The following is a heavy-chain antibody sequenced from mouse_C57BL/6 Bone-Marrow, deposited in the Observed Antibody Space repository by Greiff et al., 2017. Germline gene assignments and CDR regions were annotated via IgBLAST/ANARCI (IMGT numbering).Heavy chain of an antibody. CDR3: AACSSLAWFAY. D-gene: IGHD1-1*01. J-gene: IGHJ3*01. V-gene: IGHV1-81*01. CDR1: GYTFTSYG. CDR2: TYPRSGNT. Sequence: VQLQQSGAELARPGASVKLSCKASGYTFTSYGISWVKQRTGQGLEWIGETYPRSGNTYYNEKFKGKATLTADKSSSSAYMELRSLTSEDFAVYFWAACSSLAWFAYWGQGTLVTVSA.